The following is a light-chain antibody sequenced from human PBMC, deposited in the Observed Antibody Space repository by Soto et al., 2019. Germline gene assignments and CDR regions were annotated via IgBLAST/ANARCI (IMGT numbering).Light chain of an antibody. J-gene: IGLJ1*01. CDR1: SSDVGGYNS. Sequence: QSVLTQPASVPGSPEQSIAISCTGTSSDVGGYNSVSWYQQYPGKAPKLMIHDVSNRPSGVSNRFSGSKSGNTASLTISGLQAEYEADYYCSTFTTSTSYVFGSGTKSPS. CDR3: STFTTSTSYV. CDR2: DVS. V-gene: IGLV2-14*01.